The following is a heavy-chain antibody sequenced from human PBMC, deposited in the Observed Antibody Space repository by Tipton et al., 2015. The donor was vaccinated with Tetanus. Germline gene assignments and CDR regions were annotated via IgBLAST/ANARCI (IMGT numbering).Heavy chain of an antibody. CDR1: GGSIGNDY. D-gene: IGHD3-16*01. CDR3: ARGGASSKYFDL. CDR2: IHNRGTT. Sequence: TLSLTCTVSGGSIGNDYWSWLRQPPGKGLEWIAFIHNRGTTNYNPSLKTRVTISVDTSSNQFSLKLNYVTAADTAVYYCARGGASSKYFDLWGRGSLITVSS. V-gene: IGHV4-59*01. J-gene: IGHJ2*01.